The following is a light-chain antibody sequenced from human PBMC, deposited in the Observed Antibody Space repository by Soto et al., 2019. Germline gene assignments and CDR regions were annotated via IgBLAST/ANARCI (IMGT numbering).Light chain of an antibody. J-gene: IGKJ5*01. V-gene: IGKV1-33*01. CDR3: QHYSTAPST. CDR1: QDISNF. Sequence: DTQMTQSPSSLSASVGDTVTITCQASQDISNFLNWYQQKPGKAPKLLIYDASTLETGAPSRFSGSGSGTDFTFTISSLQPEDIATYYCQHYSTAPSTFGQGTRLEIK. CDR2: DAS.